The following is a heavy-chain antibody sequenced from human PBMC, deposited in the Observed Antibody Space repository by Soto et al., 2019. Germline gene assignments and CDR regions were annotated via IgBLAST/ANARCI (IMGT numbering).Heavy chain of an antibody. J-gene: IGHJ6*02. V-gene: IGHV1-3*01. CDR2: INAGNGNT. CDR1: GYTFTSYA. Sequence: ASVKVSCKASGYTFTSYAMHWVRQAPGQRLEWMGWINAGNGNTKYSQKFQGRVTITRDTSASTAYMELSSLRSEDTAVYYCARGALRYCRRWYSGLNQYHGLEGRGQGTTVTVS. CDR3: ARGALRYCRRWYSGLNQYHGLEG. D-gene: IGHD6-13*01.